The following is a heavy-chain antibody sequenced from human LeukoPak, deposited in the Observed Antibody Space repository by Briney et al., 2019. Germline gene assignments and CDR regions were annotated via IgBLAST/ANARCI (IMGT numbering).Heavy chain of an antibody. J-gene: IGHJ5*02. V-gene: IGHV3-48*01. CDR3: ARAEGPRRNWFDP. Sequence: GGSLRLSCAASGFTFSSYSINWVRQAPGKGLEWVSYISSSSSTIYYADSVKGRFTISRDNAKNSLYLQMNSLRAEDTAVYYCARAEGPRRNWFDPWGQGTLVTVSS. CDR1: GFTFSSYS. CDR2: ISSSSSTI.